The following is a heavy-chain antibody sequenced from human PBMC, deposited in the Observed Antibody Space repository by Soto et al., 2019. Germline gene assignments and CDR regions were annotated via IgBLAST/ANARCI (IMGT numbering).Heavy chain of an antibody. Sequence: GASVKVSCKASGYTFTSYDINWVRQATGQGLEWMGWMNPNSGNTGYAQKFQGRVTMTRNTSISTAYMELSSLRSEDTAVYYCARGSSYYDSSGYPLGGYGMDVWGQGTTVTVSS. CDR1: GYTFTSYD. CDR3: ARGSSYYDSSGYPLGGYGMDV. D-gene: IGHD3-22*01. V-gene: IGHV1-8*01. J-gene: IGHJ6*02. CDR2: MNPNSGNT.